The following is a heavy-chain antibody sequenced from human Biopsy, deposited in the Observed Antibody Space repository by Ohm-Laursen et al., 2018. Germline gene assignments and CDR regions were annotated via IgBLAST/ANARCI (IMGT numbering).Heavy chain of an antibody. Sequence: SETLSLTCNVSGGDINNYYWSWIRQPAGKGLEWIGRIYSSGSTNYNPSLKSRVTLSMDTSKRQFSLKLSFVTAADTAVYYCARWTPEYDSSRYYLDAFDIWGQGKKVTASS. J-gene: IGHJ3*02. CDR3: ARWTPEYDSSRYYLDAFDI. CDR2: IYSSGST. V-gene: IGHV4-4*07. CDR1: GGDINNYY. D-gene: IGHD3-22*01.